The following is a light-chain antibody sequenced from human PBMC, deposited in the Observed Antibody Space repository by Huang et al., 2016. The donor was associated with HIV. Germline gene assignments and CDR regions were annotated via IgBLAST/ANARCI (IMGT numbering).Light chain of an antibody. CDR3: QQRSAWPLT. CDR2: DAS. J-gene: IGKJ4*01. Sequence: EIVLTQSPATLSLSPGERATLSCRASQSVRSYLAWYQQKPGQAPRLLIYDASNRATGIPGRCSGSGSGTDFTLTISNLQSEDFAVYYCQQRSAWPLTFGGGTKVEI. V-gene: IGKV3-11*01. CDR1: QSVRSY.